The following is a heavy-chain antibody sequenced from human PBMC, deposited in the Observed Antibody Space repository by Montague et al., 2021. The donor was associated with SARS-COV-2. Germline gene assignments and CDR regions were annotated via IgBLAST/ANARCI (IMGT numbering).Heavy chain of an antibody. CDR3: ARIPEYSSGGGPDWDIEL. CDR2: IDWDDDI. CDR1: GFSVSTSGLC. J-gene: IGHJ2*01. D-gene: IGHD6-19*01. V-gene: IGHV2-70*01. Sequence: PALVKPTQTLTLTCTFSGFSVSTSGLCVSWIRQPPGKALEWLALIDWDDDIYYSTSLKTRLAISKDTSKNQVVLTMTDMDPVDTGTYYCARIPEYSSGGGPDWDIELWGRCTLVTVSS.